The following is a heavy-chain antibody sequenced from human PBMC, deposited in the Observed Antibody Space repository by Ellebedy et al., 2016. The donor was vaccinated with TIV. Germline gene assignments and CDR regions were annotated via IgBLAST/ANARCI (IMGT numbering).Heavy chain of an antibody. D-gene: IGHD6-19*01. CDR3: ARQSAYSSAWWYFDY. CDR2: IRSSSTSI. Sequence: PGGSLRLSCAASGFTFSSYSMTWVRQAPGKGLEWVSSIRSSSTSIYYADSVKGRFTIVRDNAKNSLSLQMNSLRAEDTAVYYCARQSAYSSAWWYFDYWGQGTLVTVSS. J-gene: IGHJ4*02. CDR1: GFTFSSYS. V-gene: IGHV3-21*01.